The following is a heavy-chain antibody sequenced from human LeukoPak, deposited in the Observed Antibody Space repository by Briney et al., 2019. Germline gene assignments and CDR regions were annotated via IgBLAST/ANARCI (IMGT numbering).Heavy chain of an antibody. CDR3: ARALQNYGGIEGDAFDI. CDR1: GGTLSSYA. Sequence: SVKVSCKASGGTLSSYAISWVRQAPGQGLEWMGGIIPIFGTANYAQKFQGRVTITPDESTSTAYMELSSLKSEHTAVYYCARALQNYGGIEGDAFDIWDQGTMVTVYS. D-gene: IGHD2-21*01. J-gene: IGHJ3*02. V-gene: IGHV1-69*13. CDR2: IIPIFGTA.